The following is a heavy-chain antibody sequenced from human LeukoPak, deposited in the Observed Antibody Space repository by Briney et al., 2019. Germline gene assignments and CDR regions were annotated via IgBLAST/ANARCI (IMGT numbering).Heavy chain of an antibody. D-gene: IGHD3-10*01. CDR3: AGGYGSGSYSS. V-gene: IGHV4-39*07. Sequence: SETLSLTCTVSGGPISSGTYYWGWVRQPPGKGLEWIGSISHRGSTSSNPSLKSRVTISRDTSKNQFSLTLTSVTAADTAVYYCAGGYGSGSYSSWGQGTLVTVSS. J-gene: IGHJ4*02. CDR1: GGPISSGTYY. CDR2: ISHRGST.